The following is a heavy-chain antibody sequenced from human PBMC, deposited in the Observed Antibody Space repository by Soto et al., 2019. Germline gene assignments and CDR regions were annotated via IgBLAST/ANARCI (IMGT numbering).Heavy chain of an antibody. CDR1: GGYISSYY. CDR3: AKGGDTYYYGSSGYLFDY. CDR2: IYYSGST. V-gene: IGHV4-59*01. J-gene: IGHJ4*02. Sequence: LSLTCTVSGGYISSYYWSWIRQPPGKGLEWIGYIYYSGSTNYNPSLKSRVAISVDTSKNQFSLKLSSVTAAGTAVYYWAKGGDTYYYGSSGYLFDYWGQGTLVTVSS. D-gene: IGHD3-22*01.